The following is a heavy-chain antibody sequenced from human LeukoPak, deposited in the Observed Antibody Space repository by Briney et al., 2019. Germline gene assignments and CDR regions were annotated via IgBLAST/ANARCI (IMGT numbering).Heavy chain of an antibody. Sequence: SETLSLTCTVSGDSISSYYCSWIRQTPGKGLEWIGYIYYSGSTNYNPSLKSRVTISVDTSKNQFSLKLGSVTAADTAVYYCARVVITHKGFDYWGQGTLVTVSS. CDR1: GDSISSYY. V-gene: IGHV4-59*01. J-gene: IGHJ4*02. CDR2: IYYSGST. D-gene: IGHD3-22*01. CDR3: ARVVITHKGFDY.